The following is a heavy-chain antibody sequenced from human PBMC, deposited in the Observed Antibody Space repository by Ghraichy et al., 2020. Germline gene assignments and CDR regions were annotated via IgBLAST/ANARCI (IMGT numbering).Heavy chain of an antibody. J-gene: IGHJ4*02. V-gene: IGHV4-30-4*01. Sequence: SETLSLTCTVSGGSITSGDSYWHWIRQPPGKGLEWIVYIYHSGNTYYNPSLKNRVTISVDTSKNHFSLNLNSVTAADTAVYYCARDGGYGDADYWGQGTLVTVSS. D-gene: IGHD4-17*01. CDR2: IYHSGNT. CDR1: GGSITSGDSY. CDR3: ARDGGYGDADY.